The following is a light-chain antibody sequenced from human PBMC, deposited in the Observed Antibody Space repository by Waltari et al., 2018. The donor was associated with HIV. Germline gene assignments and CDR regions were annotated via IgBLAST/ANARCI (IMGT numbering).Light chain of an antibody. V-gene: IGLV2-14*03. J-gene: IGLJ3*02. Sequence: QSALTQPVSVSGSPGQSLTISCTGTSSDVGGYNYVAWYQRQPGIATKLMIYDVNNRPSGVSNRFSGSKSGNTASLTISGLQAEDEADYYCSSYTSSSTRVFGGGTKVTVL. CDR2: DVN. CDR3: SSYTSSSTRV. CDR1: SSDVGGYNY.